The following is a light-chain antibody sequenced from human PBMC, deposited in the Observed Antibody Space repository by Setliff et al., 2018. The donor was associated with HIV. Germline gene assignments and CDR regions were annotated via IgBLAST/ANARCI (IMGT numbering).Light chain of an antibody. V-gene: IGLV2-14*01. Sequence: QSVLTQPASVSGSPGQSITISCTGSSSDVGGYNYVSWYQQHPGKAPKLMIYEVRNRPSGVSNRFSGSKSGNTASLTISGLQAEDEADYYCCSYAGSYTYVFGTGTKVTVL. CDR3: CSYAGSYTYV. CDR1: SSDVGGYNY. CDR2: EVR. J-gene: IGLJ1*01.